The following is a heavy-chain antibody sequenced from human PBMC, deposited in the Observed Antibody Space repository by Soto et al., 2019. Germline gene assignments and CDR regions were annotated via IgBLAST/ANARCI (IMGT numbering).Heavy chain of an antibody. Sequence: GGSLRLSCAASGFTFRSYDMHWVRQAPGKGLEWMGVISFDGVKKYYADSVKGRFTISRDSSKNKLYLQMNSLRAEDTAVYYCAKPIVAAGYYGMDVWGQGTTVNVSS. CDR1: GFTFRSYD. V-gene: IGHV3-30*18. CDR2: ISFDGVKK. D-gene: IGHD6-13*01. CDR3: AKPIVAAGYYGMDV. J-gene: IGHJ6*02.